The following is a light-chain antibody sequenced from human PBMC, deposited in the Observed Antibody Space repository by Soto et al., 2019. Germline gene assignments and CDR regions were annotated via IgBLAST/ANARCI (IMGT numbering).Light chain of an antibody. J-gene: IGLJ3*02. CDR3: AAWDDSLNGPV. V-gene: IGLV1-44*01. Sequence: QPVLTQPPSASGTPGQRVTISCSGSRSNIGSNTVNWYRQYPGTAPKVLIHTTNQRPSGVPDRFSASKSGTSASLAISDLQSEDEAHYHCAAWDDSLNGPVFGGGTQLTVL. CDR1: RSNIGSNT. CDR2: TTN.